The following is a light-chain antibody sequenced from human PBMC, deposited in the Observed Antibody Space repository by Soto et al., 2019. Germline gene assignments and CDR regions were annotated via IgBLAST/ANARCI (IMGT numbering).Light chain of an antibody. CDR2: DAS. J-gene: IGKJ4*01. V-gene: IGKV3-11*01. Sequence: EIVLTQSPATLSLSPGERATLSCRASQSVSTYLAWYQQKPGQAPRLLIYDASNRANGTPARFSGSGSGTDFTLTISSLEPEDFAVYYCQQRSNWTPLTFGGGNKVEIK. CDR3: QQRSNWTPLT. CDR1: QSVSTY.